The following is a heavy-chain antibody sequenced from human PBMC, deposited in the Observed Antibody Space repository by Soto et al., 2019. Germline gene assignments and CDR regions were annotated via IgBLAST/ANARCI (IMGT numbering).Heavy chain of an antibody. CDR1: GDSIRSYY. CDR2: IYYSGST. J-gene: IGHJ6*02. Sequence: PSETLSLTCTVSGDSIRSYYWTLIRQPPGKGLEFIGYIYYSGSTRYNPSLKSRVTISVDMSKNQFSLKLSSVIAADTAVYYCARAYGGFDNGLDVWGQGTAVTV. D-gene: IGHD5-12*01. CDR3: ARAYGGFDNGLDV. V-gene: IGHV4-59*01.